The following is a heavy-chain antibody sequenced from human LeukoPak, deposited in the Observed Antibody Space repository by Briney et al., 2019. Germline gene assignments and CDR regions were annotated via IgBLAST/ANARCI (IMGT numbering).Heavy chain of an antibody. CDR3: AREGNYYDSSGYYDGFWFDP. J-gene: IGHJ5*02. CDR1: GYTFTSYY. CDR2: INPSGGST. D-gene: IGHD3-22*01. V-gene: IGHV1-46*01. Sequence: GASVKVSCKASGYTFTSYYMHWVRQAPGQGLEWMGIINPSGGSTSYAQKFQGRVTMTRDTSTSTVYMELSSLRSEDTAVYYCAREGNYYDSSGYYDGFWFDPWGQGTLVTASS.